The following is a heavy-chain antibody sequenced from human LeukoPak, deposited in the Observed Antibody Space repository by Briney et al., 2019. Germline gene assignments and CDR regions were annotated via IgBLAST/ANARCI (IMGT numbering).Heavy chain of an antibody. D-gene: IGHD5-18*01. Sequence: GGSLRLSCAASGFTFSNYAMSWVRQAPGKGLEWVSSISGSGDSAYYADSVKGQFTISRDNSKDTLSLQMNSLRVEDTAVYYCAKMSGYSYGYVYFDYWGQGTLVTVSS. CDR3: AKMSGYSYGYVYFDY. CDR1: GFTFSNYA. CDR2: ISGSGDSA. J-gene: IGHJ4*02. V-gene: IGHV3-23*01.